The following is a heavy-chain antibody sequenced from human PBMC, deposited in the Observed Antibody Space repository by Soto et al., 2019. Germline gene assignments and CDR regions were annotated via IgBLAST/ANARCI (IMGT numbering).Heavy chain of an antibody. Sequence: GGSLRLSCAASGFTFDDYAMHWVRQAPGKGLEWVSGISWNSGSIGYADSVKGRFTISRDNAKNSLYLQMNSLRAEDTALYYCAKARSVHQWNFDYWGQGTLVTVSS. CDR3: AKARSVHQWNFDY. V-gene: IGHV3-9*01. CDR2: ISWNSGSI. CDR1: GFTFDDYA. J-gene: IGHJ4*02. D-gene: IGHD6-19*01.